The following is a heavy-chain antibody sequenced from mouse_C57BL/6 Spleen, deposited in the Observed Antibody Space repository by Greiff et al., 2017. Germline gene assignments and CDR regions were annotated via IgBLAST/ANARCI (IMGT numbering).Heavy chain of an antibody. CDR1: GYTFTSYW. Sequence: QVQLQQSGTELVKPGASVKLSCKASGYTFTSYWMHWVKQRPGQGLEWIGNINPSNGGTNYNEKFKSKATLTVDKSSSTAYMQLSSLTSEDSAVYYCARGRDDGYYDYFDVWGTGTTVTVSS. V-gene: IGHV1-53*01. J-gene: IGHJ1*03. CDR3: ARGRDDGYYDYFDV. CDR2: INPSNGGT. D-gene: IGHD2-3*01.